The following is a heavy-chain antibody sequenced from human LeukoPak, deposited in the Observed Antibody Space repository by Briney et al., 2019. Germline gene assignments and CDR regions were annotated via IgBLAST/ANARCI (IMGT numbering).Heavy chain of an antibody. CDR1: GFTFSSYW. D-gene: IGHD6-19*01. CDR3: ARHSSGDAFDI. CDR2: IKQDGSEK. Sequence: GGSLRLSCTASGFTFSSYWMSWVRQAPGKGLEWVANIKQDGSEKYYVDSVKGRFTISRDNAKNSLYLQMNSLRAEDTAVYYCARHSSGDAFDIWGQGTMVTVSS. V-gene: IGHV3-7*04. J-gene: IGHJ3*02.